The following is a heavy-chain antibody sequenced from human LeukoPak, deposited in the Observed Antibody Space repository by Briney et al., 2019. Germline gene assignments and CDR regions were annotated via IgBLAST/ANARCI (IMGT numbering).Heavy chain of an antibody. CDR3: AKDALAYCGGDCYWGFDY. D-gene: IGHD2-21*02. CDR2: IWYDGSNK. CDR1: GFTFSSYG. V-gene: IGHV3-33*06. J-gene: IGHJ4*02. Sequence: QSGGSLRLSCAASGFTFSSYGMHWVRQAPGKGLEWVAVIWYDGSNKYYADSVKGRFTISRDNSKNTLYLQMSSLRAEDTAVYYCAKDALAYCGGDCYWGFDYWGQGTLVTVSS.